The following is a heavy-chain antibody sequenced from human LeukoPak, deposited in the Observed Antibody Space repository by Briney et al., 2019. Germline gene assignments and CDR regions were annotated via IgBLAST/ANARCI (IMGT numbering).Heavy chain of an antibody. CDR2: IRYDGSNK. D-gene: IGHD3-9*01. V-gene: IGHV3-30*02. CDR3: ARDLPYFDWLLSNAFDI. Sequence: QPGGSLRLSCAASGFTFSSYGMQWVRQAPGKGLEWVAFIRYDGSNKYYAESVKGRFTISRDNSKNTLYLQMNSLRAEDTAVYYCARDLPYFDWLLSNAFDIWGQGTMVTVCS. CDR1: GFTFSSYG. J-gene: IGHJ3*02.